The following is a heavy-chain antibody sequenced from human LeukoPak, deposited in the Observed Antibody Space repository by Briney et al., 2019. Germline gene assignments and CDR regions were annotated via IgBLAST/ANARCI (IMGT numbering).Heavy chain of an antibody. Sequence: GGSLRLSCASSGFTFSRYWMSWVRQAPGKGLEWVANIKQDGSEKYYVDSVKGRFTISRDNSKNTLYLQMGSLRAEDMAVYYCAGVQYDILTGPLDYWGQGTLVTVSS. CDR2: IKQDGSEK. J-gene: IGHJ4*02. D-gene: IGHD3-9*01. CDR3: AGVQYDILTGPLDY. CDR1: GFTFSRYW. V-gene: IGHV3-7*01.